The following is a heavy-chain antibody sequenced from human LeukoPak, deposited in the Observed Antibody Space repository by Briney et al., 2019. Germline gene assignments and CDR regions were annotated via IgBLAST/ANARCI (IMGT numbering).Heavy chain of an antibody. J-gene: IGHJ3*02. V-gene: IGHV3-48*03. CDR2: ISGSGIK. Sequence: GGSLRLSCAASRFTFSSYELNWVRQAPGKGLEWVSYISGSGIKHYADSVKGRFTISRDNAKNSLYLQMNSLRVEDTAVYYCAREDTGVAFDIWGQGTTVTV. D-gene: IGHD2-8*01. CDR3: AREDTGVAFDI. CDR1: RFTFSSYE.